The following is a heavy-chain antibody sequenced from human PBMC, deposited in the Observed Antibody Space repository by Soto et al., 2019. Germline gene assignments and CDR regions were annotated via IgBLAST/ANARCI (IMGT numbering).Heavy chain of an antibody. J-gene: IGHJ4*02. CDR1: GGTFSSYP. CDR3: AREAVDTAMVGDFDS. D-gene: IGHD5-18*01. CDR2: IVPILGMA. Sequence: QVQLMQSGAEVNKPGASVMVSCKASGGTFSSYPISWVRQPPGPGLEWMGRIVPILGMANYAQKFQGRVTITADTSAGAAYMELRNLPTEDTALYYCAREAVDTAMVGDFDSWGPGTLVTVSS. V-gene: IGHV1-69*04.